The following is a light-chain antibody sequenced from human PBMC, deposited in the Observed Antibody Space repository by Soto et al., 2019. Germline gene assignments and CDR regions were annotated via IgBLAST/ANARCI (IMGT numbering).Light chain of an antibody. V-gene: IGKV3-20*01. CDR1: QSVSSN. J-gene: IGKJ1*01. CDR3: QQSGSSPWT. Sequence: EIVMKHSPATLSVSTGERATLSCRASQSVSSNLAWYQQKPGQAPRLLIFGTSSRATGVPDRFSGSGSGTDFTLTISSLEPEDFAVYFCQQSGSSPWTFGHGTIVDVK. CDR2: GTS.